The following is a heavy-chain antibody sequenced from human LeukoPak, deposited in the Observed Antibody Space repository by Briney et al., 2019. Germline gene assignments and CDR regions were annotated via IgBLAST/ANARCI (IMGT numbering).Heavy chain of an antibody. J-gene: IGHJ4*02. CDR2: ISYDGSNK. D-gene: IGHD2-2*01. CDR3: ARVVGSHYAFDY. Sequence: PGGSLRLSCAASGLTFSSYGMHWVRQAPGKGLEWVAVISYDGSNKYYADSVKGRFTFSRDYSKNTLYLQMNSLRAEDTAVYYCARVVGSHYAFDYWGQGTLVTVPS. V-gene: IGHV3-30*03. CDR1: GLTFSSYG.